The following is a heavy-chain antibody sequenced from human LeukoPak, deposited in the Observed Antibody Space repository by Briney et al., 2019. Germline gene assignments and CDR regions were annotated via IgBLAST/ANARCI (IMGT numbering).Heavy chain of an antibody. CDR1: GFTFSSYA. D-gene: IGHD6-19*01. J-gene: IGHJ4*02. CDR3: AKWRTGIAVAGTPVSYFDY. CDR2: ISGSGGST. Sequence: GGSLRLSCAASGFTFSSYAMSWVRQAPGKGLEWVSAISGSGGSTYYADSVKGRFTISRDNSKNTLYLQMNSLRAEDTAVYYCAKWRTGIAVAGTPVSYFDYWGQGTLVTVSS. V-gene: IGHV3-23*01.